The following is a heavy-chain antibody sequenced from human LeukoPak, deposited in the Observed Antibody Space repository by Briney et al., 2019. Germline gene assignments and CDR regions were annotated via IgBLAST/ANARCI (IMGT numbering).Heavy chain of an antibody. CDR2: INHSGST. Sequence: PSETLSLTCAVYGGSFSGYYWSWIRQPPGKGLEWIGEINHSGSTNYNPSLKSRVTISVDTSKNQFSLKLSSVTAADTAVYYCAGLVGATLYNWFDPWGQGTLVTVSS. CDR3: AGLVGATLYNWFDP. CDR1: GGSFSGYY. V-gene: IGHV4-34*01. D-gene: IGHD1-26*01. J-gene: IGHJ5*02.